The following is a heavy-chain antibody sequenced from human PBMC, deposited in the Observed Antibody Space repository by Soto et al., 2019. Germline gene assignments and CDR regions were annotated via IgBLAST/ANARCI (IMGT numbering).Heavy chain of an antibody. V-gene: IGHV2-5*01. Sequence: QITLKESAPMLVKPTQTLTLTCTFSGFSLNTPGEGVGWIRQPPGKALEWLAHIYWNADTRYSPSLESRLTSTKDNSKAQVVLTMTYMDPLDTATYYCAPGRYVTGFILDCWGQGTLVTVSS. CDR1: GFSLNTPGEG. CDR2: IYWNADT. D-gene: IGHD3-3*02. J-gene: IGHJ4*02. CDR3: APGRYVTGFILDC.